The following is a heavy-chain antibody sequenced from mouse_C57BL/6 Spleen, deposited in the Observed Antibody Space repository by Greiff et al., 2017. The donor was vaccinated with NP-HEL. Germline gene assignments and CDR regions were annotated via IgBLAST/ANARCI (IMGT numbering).Heavy chain of an antibody. J-gene: IGHJ2*01. Sequence: VQLVESGPELVKPGASVKISCKASGYAFSSSWMNWVKQRPGKGLEWIGRIYPGDGDTNYNGKFKGKATLTADKSSSTAYMQLSSLTSEDSAVYFCAREGATTVFDYWGQGTTLTVSS. CDR2: IYPGDGDT. D-gene: IGHD1-1*01. CDR1: GYAFSSSW. CDR3: AREGATTVFDY. V-gene: IGHV1-82*01.